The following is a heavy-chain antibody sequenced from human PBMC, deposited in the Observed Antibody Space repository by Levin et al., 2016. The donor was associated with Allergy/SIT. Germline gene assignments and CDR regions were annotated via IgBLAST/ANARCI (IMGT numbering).Heavy chain of an antibody. D-gene: IGHD3-3*01. CDR3: ARGSWPRYDFWSGYYKGGWFDP. CDR2: MNPNSGNT. CDR1: GYTFTSYD. V-gene: IGHV1-8*01. Sequence: ASVKVSCKASGYTFTSYDINWVRQATGQGLEWMGWMNPNSGNTGYAQKFQGRVTMTRNTSISTAYMELSSLRSEDTAVYYCARGSWPRYDFWSGYYKGGWFDPWGQGTLVTVSS. J-gene: IGHJ5*02.